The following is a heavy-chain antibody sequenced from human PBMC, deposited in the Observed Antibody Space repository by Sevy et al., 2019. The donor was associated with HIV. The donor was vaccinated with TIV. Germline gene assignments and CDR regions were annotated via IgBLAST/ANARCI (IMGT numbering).Heavy chain of an antibody. CDR3: AKDMGGSYFAFDI. D-gene: IGHD1-26*01. V-gene: IGHV3-9*01. CDR2: ISWNSGSI. CDR1: GFTFDDYA. J-gene: IGHJ3*02. Sequence: GGSLRLSCAASGFTFDDYAMHWVRQAPGKGLEWVSGISWNSGSIGYADSVKGRFTISRDNAKNSLYLQMNSLRAEDTALYYCAKDMGGSYFAFDIWGQRTMVTVSS.